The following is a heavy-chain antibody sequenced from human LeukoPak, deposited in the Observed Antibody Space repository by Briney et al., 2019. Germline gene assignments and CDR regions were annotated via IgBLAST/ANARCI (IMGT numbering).Heavy chain of an antibody. Sequence: ASVKVSCKASGGTFSSYAISWVRQAPGQGLEWMGGIIPIFGTANYAQKFQGRVTFIRDTSITTAYMEVGSLRSDDTALYYCARNFYGDAFDLWGQGKMVTVSS. CDR3: ARNFYGDAFDL. J-gene: IGHJ3*01. D-gene: IGHD2/OR15-2a*01. CDR1: GGTFSSYA. V-gene: IGHV1-69*05. CDR2: IIPIFGTA.